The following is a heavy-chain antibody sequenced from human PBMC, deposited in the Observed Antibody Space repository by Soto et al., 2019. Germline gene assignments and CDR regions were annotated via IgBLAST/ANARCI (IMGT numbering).Heavy chain of an antibody. D-gene: IGHD3-22*01. Sequence: QVQLVQSGAEVKKPGASVKVSCKASGYTFTSYAMHWVRQAHGQRLEWMGWINAGNGNTKYSQNFQGRVTITRDTSASTAYMELSSLRSEDTAVYFCARERYDNSGYFDYFDNWGQGTLVTVSS. CDR2: INAGNGNT. J-gene: IGHJ4*02. V-gene: IGHV1-3*01. CDR1: GYTFTSYA. CDR3: ARERYDNSGYFDYFDN.